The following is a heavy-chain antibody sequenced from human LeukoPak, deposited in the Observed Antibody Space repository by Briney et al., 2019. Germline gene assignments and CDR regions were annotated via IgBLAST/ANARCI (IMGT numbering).Heavy chain of an antibody. Sequence: LGGSRKISCKGSGYSFTSYWIGGVRQMPGKGLEWMGIIYPGDSDTRYSPSFQGQVTISADKSISTAYLQWSSLKASDTAMYYCARQLGGAETNWFDPWGQGTLVTVSS. J-gene: IGHJ5*02. CDR1: GYSFTSYW. V-gene: IGHV5-51*01. CDR3: ARQLGGAETNWFDP. D-gene: IGHD3-16*01. CDR2: IYPGDSDT.